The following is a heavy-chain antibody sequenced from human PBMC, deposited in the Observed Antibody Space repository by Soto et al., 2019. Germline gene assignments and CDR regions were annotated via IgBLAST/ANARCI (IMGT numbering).Heavy chain of an antibody. J-gene: IGHJ3*02. CDR3: AKTLRYSSSFRCAFDI. V-gene: IGHV3-23*01. CDR2: ISGSGGST. CDR1: RFTFSSFG. Sequence: GGSMSLSCAAYRFTFSSFGMGWVRQAAGKGLEWVTAISGSGGSTYYADSVKGRFTISRDNSKNTLYLQTNSLRAEDTAVYYCAKTLRYSSSFRCAFDIWGQGTMVTVSS. D-gene: IGHD6-13*01.